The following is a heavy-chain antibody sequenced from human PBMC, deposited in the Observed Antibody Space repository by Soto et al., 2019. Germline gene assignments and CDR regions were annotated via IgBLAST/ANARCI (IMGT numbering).Heavy chain of an antibody. D-gene: IGHD2-15*01. CDR2: IYQSGSA. V-gene: IGHV4-30-2*01. CDR3: ARLGNCRGGSCYPNWFDP. J-gene: IGHJ5*02. Sequence: QQQLQESGSGLVRPSQTLSLTCAVSGGSISSGDYSWSWIRQPPGKGLAWVGYIYQSGSAYYNPALKSRVTPSLARYNNHFSLEMPSVTAADTAVYYCARLGNCRGGSCYPNWFDPWGQGTLVTVSS. CDR1: GGSISSGDYS.